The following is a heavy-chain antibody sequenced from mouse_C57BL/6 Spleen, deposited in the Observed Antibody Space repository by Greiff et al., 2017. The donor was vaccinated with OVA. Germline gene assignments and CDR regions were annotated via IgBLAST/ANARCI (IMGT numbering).Heavy chain of an antibody. Sequence: EVKLMESGPGMVKPSQSLSLTCTVTGYSITSGYDWHWIRHFPGNKLEWMGYISYSGSTNYNPSLKSRISITHDTSKNHFFLKLNSVTTEDTATYYCAREGARGPWFAYWGQGTLVTVSA. V-gene: IGHV3-1*01. CDR1: GYSITSGYD. CDR3: AREGARGPWFAY. J-gene: IGHJ3*01. CDR2: ISYSGST.